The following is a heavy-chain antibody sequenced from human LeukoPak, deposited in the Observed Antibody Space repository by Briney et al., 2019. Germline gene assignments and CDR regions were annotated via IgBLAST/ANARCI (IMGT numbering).Heavy chain of an antibody. Sequence: VGSLRLSCPAPGFTFSSYAMSWVRQAPGKGLEWVSALSGSGGSTYYADSVKGRSTISRDNSKNTLYLKMNSLRAEDTAVYYCAKTSNDYGSGSYYNVRPFDCWGQGTLVSVSS. D-gene: IGHD3-10*01. CDR2: LSGSGGST. V-gene: IGHV3-23*01. CDR3: AKTSNDYGSGSYYNVRPFDC. J-gene: IGHJ4*02. CDR1: GFTFSSYA.